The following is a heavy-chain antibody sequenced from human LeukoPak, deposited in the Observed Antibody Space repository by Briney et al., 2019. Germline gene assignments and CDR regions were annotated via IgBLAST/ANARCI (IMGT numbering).Heavy chain of an antibody. V-gene: IGHV1-69*04. Sequence: ASVKVSCKASGGSFNSYVITWVRQAPGQGLEWMGRIIPILDVANFAQKFQGRVTITADESTSTAYMELSSLRSEDTAVYYCAGSTRGSPDPIVVVPAAIGGDYWGQGTLVTVSS. CDR3: AGSTRGSPDPIVVVPAAIGGDY. D-gene: IGHD2-2*02. CDR1: GGSFNSYV. J-gene: IGHJ4*02. CDR2: IIPILDVA.